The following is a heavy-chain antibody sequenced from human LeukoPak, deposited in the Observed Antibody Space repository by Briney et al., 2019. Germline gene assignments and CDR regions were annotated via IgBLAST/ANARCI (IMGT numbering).Heavy chain of an antibody. V-gene: IGHV3-53*01. CDR2: IYSGGST. Sequence: GGSLRLSCAASGFTVSSNYMSWVRQAPGKGLEWVSVIYSGGSTYYADSVKGRFTISRDNSKNTLYLQMNSLRAKDTAVYYCAKEPGSGWYDAVYWGQGTLVTVSS. J-gene: IGHJ4*02. D-gene: IGHD6-19*01. CDR3: AKEPGSGWYDAVY. CDR1: GFTVSSNY.